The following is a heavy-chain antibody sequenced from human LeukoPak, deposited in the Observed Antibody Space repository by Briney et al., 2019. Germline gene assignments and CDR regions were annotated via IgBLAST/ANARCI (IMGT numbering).Heavy chain of an antibody. CDR3: ARGWGNYYGSGSYFDY. V-gene: IGHV1-69*13. D-gene: IGHD3-10*01. CDR2: IIPIFGTA. CDR1: GGTFSSYA. J-gene: IGHJ4*02. Sequence: VKVCCKASGGTFSSYAISWVRQAPGQGLEWMGGIIPIFGTANYAQKFQGRVTITADESTSTAYMELSSLRSEDTAVYYCARGWGNYYGSGSYFDYWGQGTLVTVSS.